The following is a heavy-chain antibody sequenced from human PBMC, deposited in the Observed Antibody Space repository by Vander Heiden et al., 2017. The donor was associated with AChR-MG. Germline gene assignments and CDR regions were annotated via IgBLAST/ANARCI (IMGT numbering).Heavy chain of an antibody. CDR3: VRDTFGYGDGST. J-gene: IGHJ4*02. D-gene: IGHD4-17*01. CDR1: GYIFINNY. CDR2: INPRDGAT. Sequence: QVQLVQSGAEEKKPGASVKVSCKASGYIFINNYIHWVRPAPGQEPEWMGVINPRDGATEYAQGFRGRVSLTRDTSTSTLYVELSSLTSDDTAVYYCVRDTFGYGDGSTWGQGTLVTVSS. V-gene: IGHV1-46*01.